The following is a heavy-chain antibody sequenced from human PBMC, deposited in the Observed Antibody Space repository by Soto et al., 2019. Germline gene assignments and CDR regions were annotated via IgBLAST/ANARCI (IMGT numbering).Heavy chain of an antibody. CDR1: GGSVANSSYS. D-gene: IGHD1-20*01. V-gene: IGHV4-39*01. CDR2: VYYRGRS. J-gene: IGHJ4*02. Sequence: SETVSLTCTVSGGSVANSSYSWGWMRQSPGKGLDWSGGVYYRGRSYSKSAVKSRVTISVDTSKNQFSLNLNSVTGSDTAVYFCVRQRNTVITHAYFEYSGRGAVVTFSS. CDR3: VRQRNTVITHAYFEY.